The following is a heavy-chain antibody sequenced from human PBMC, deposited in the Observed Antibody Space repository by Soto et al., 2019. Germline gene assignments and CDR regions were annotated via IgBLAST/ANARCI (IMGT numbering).Heavy chain of an antibody. Sequence: KPSETLSLTCTVSGGSISSGGYYWSWIRQHPGKGLEWIGYIYYSGSTYYNPSLKSRVTISVDTSKNRSSLKLSSVTAADTAVYYCARAWDDYSNWFDPWGQGTLVTVSS. CDR2: IYYSGST. V-gene: IGHV4-31*03. CDR1: GGSISSGGYY. D-gene: IGHD4-4*01. J-gene: IGHJ5*02. CDR3: ARAWDDYSNWFDP.